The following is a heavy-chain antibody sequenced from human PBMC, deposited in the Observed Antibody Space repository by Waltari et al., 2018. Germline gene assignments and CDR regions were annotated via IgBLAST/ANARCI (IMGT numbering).Heavy chain of an antibody. CDR1: GGSISSSSYY. J-gene: IGHJ3*02. V-gene: IGHV4-39*07. CDR2: IYYSGST. D-gene: IGHD3-22*01. CDR3: ARPAPNYYDSSGYHDAFDI. Sequence: QLQLQESGPGLVKPSETLSLPCTVSGGSISSSSYYWGWIRQPTGKGLEWIGSIYYSGSTYYNPSLKSRVTISVDTSKNQFSLKLSSVTAADTAVYYCARPAPNYYDSSGYHDAFDIWVQGTMVTVSS.